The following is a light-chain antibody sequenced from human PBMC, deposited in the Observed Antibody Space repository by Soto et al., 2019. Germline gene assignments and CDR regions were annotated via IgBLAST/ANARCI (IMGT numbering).Light chain of an antibody. CDR2: DVN. CDR1: SSDIGAYTF. Sequence: QSALTQPASVSGSPGQAITISCTGTSSDIGAYTFVSWYQQHPGKAPKLMLYDVNIRPSGVSNRFSGSKSGNTASLTISGLQAEDEADYYCTSWTTSTTMIFGGGTKVTV. J-gene: IGLJ2*01. CDR3: TSWTTSTTMI. V-gene: IGLV2-14*03.